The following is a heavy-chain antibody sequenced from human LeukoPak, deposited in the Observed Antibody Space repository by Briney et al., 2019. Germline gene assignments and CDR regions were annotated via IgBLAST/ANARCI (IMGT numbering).Heavy chain of an antibody. CDR1: GGSISSYY. V-gene: IGHV4-59*01. D-gene: IGHD1/OR15-1a*01. J-gene: IGHJ4*02. CDR3: ARVTGYVIENNFDY. Sequence: SETLSLTCTVSGGSISSYYWSWIRQPPGKGLEWIGYIYYSGSTNYNPSLKSRVTISVDTSKNQFSLKLRSVTAADTAVYYCARVTGYVIENNFDYWGQGTLVTVSS. CDR2: IYYSGST.